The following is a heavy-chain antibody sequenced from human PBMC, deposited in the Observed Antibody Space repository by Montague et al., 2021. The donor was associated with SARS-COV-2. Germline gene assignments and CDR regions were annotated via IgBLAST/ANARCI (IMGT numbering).Heavy chain of an antibody. CDR3: ARDTRITMIVVVQGYGMDV. CDR1: GRSLSGYY. Sequence: SETLSLTCAVYGRSLSGYYWSWIRQPPGKGLEWIGSIYYSGSTYYNPSLKSRVTISVDTSKNQFSLKLSSVTAADTAVYYCARDTRITMIVVVQGYGMDVWGQGTTVTVSS. D-gene: IGHD3-22*01. V-gene: IGHV4-34*01. J-gene: IGHJ6*02. CDR2: IYYSGST.